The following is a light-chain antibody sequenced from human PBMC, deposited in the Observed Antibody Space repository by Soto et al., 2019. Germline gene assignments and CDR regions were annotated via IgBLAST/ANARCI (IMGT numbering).Light chain of an antibody. V-gene: IGKV3-20*01. Sequence: EIVLTQSPGTLSLSPGEGATLSCRASQSVNSNNLAWYQQKPGQALRLLIYGASFRATGISDRFSGSGSGTDFTLTISRLEPEDFAVYYCQQYGNSPLTFGQGTRLEI. CDR2: GAS. CDR3: QQYGNSPLT. J-gene: IGKJ5*01. CDR1: QSVNSNN.